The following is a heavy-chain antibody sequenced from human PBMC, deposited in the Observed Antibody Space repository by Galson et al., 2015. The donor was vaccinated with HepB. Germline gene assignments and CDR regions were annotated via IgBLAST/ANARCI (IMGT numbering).Heavy chain of an antibody. CDR3: AKDRLQGPYVRRSFDY. CDR2: ISGSGGST. CDR1: GFTFSSYA. J-gene: IGHJ4*02. D-gene: IGHD5-18*01. V-gene: IGHV3-23*01. Sequence: SLRLSCAASGFTFSSYAMSWVRQAPGKGLEWVSAISGSGGSTYYADSVKGRFTISRDNSKNTLYLQMNSLRAEDTAVYYCAKDRLQGPYVRRSFDYWGQGTLVTVSS.